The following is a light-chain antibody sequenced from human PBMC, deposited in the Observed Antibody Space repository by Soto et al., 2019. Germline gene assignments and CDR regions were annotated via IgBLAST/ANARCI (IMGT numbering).Light chain of an antibody. Sequence: EIVLTQSPGTLSLSPGERATLSCRASQSVNNNYLAWYQQKPGQAPRLLIYGASSRATGTPDRFSGSGSGTDFTLTISRLEPEDFAVYYCQQYGSSQYTFGQGTKLEIK. CDR1: QSVNNNY. CDR2: GAS. CDR3: QQYGSSQYT. J-gene: IGKJ2*01. V-gene: IGKV3-20*01.